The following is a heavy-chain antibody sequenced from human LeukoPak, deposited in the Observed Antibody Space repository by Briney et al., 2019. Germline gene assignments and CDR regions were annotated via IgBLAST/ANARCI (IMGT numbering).Heavy chain of an antibody. CDR1: GFTFSSYA. J-gene: IGHJ6*02. V-gene: IGHV3-23*01. CDR3: AKGYGSGSYYNPPYYYGMDV. CDR2: ISGSGGST. Sequence: GGSLRLSCAASGFTFSSYAMSWVRQAPGKGLEWVSAISGSGGSTYYADSVKGRFTISRDNSKNTLYLQMNSLRAEDTAVYYCAKGYGSGSYYNPPYYYGMDVWGQGTTVTVSS. D-gene: IGHD3-10*01.